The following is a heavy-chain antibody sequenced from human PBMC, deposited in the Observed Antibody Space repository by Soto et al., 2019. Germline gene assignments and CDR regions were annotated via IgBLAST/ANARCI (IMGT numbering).Heavy chain of an antibody. Sequence: QVQLVESGGGVVQPGRSLRLSCAASGFTFSSYAMHWVRQAPGKGLEWVAVISYDGSNKYYADSVKGRFTISRDNSKNTLYLQMNSLRAEDTAVYYCATGHYDILTGYYMAGIDYWGQGTLVTVSS. CDR2: ISYDGSNK. CDR3: ATGHYDILTGYYMAGIDY. CDR1: GFTFSSYA. D-gene: IGHD3-9*01. J-gene: IGHJ4*02. V-gene: IGHV3-30-3*01.